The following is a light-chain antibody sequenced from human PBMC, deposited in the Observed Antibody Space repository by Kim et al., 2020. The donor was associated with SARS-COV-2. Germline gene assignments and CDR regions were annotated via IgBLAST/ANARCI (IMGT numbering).Light chain of an antibody. CDR2: GAS. CDR1: QSVSSN. Sequence: APGERATLSGGASQSVSSNFAWYQQKPGQAPRLLIYGASTRATGIPARFSGSGSGTEFTLTISSLQSEDFAVYYCQQYSNWPPGAFGPGTKVDIK. CDR3: QQYSNWPPGA. J-gene: IGKJ3*01. V-gene: IGKV3-15*01.